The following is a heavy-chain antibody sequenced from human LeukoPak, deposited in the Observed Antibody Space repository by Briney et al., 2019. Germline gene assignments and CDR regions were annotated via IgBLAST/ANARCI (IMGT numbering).Heavy chain of an antibody. J-gene: IGHJ3*02. V-gene: IGHV3-48*03. CDR3: AREQDIVVVWPSDPHDAFDI. Sequence: PGGSLTLSCAASGFTFSSYAMNWVRQAPGKGREWVSYISSSGSTIYYADSMTDRFTISRDNAKNSMYLQMNSLRAEETAVYYCAREQDIVVVWPSDPHDAFDIWGQGTMVTVSS. CDR2: ISSSGSTI. CDR1: GFTFSSYA. D-gene: IGHD2-15*01.